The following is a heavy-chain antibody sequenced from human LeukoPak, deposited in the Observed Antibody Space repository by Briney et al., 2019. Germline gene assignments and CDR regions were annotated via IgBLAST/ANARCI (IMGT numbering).Heavy chain of an antibody. D-gene: IGHD3-10*01. CDR1: GYTFTGYY. J-gene: IGHJ4*02. CDR2: INPNSGGT. V-gene: IGHV1-2*02. Sequence: GASVXXXCXAXGYTFTGYYMHWVRQAPGQGLXWMXWINPNSGGTNYAQKFQGRVTMTRDTSISTAYMELSRLRSDDTAVYYCARVQTVRGVMPLGYWGQGTLVTVSS. CDR3: ARVQTVRGVMPLGY.